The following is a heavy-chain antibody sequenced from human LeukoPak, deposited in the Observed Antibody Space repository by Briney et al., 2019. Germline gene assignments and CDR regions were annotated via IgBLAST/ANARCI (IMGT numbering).Heavy chain of an antibody. Sequence: SETLSLTCAVSGGSISSGGYSWSWIRQPPGKGLEWIGYIYHSGSTYYNPSLKSRVTISVDRSKNQFSLKLSSVTAADTAVYYCARERSGSYYDYWGQGTLVTVSS. CDR2: IYHSGST. CDR3: ARERSGSYYDY. V-gene: IGHV4-30-2*01. CDR1: GGSISSGGYS. J-gene: IGHJ4*02. D-gene: IGHD1-26*01.